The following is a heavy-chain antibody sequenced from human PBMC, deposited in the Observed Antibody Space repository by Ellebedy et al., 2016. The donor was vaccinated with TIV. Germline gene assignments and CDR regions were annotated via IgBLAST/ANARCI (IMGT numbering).Heavy chain of an antibody. J-gene: IGHJ6*02. CDR3: ARDRGDYHYYYGMDV. CDR1: GFTFSSYS. Sequence: GGSLRLXXAASGFTFSSYSMNWVRQAPGKGLEWVSSISSSSSYIYYADSVKGRFTISRDNAKNSLYLQMNSLRAEDTAVYYCARDRGDYHYYYGMDVWGQGTTVTVSS. D-gene: IGHD2-21*02. V-gene: IGHV3-21*01. CDR2: ISSSSSYI.